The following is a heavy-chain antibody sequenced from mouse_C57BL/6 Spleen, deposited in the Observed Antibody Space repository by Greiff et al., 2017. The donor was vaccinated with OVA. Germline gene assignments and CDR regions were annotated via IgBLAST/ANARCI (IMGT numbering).Heavy chain of an antibody. Sequence: DVKLVESEGGLVQPGSSMKLSCTASGFTFSDYYMAWVRQVPEKGLEWVANINYDGSSTYYLDSLKSRFIISRDNAKNILYLQMSSLKSEDTATYYCARVLGTTVVATDYFDYWGQGTTLTVSS. CDR2: INYDGSST. CDR3: ARVLGTTVVATDYFDY. D-gene: IGHD1-1*01. J-gene: IGHJ2*01. V-gene: IGHV5-16*01. CDR1: GFTFSDYY.